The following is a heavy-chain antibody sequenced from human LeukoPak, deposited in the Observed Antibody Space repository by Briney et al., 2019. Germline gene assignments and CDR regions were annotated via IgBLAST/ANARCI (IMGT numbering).Heavy chain of an antibody. J-gene: IGHJ6*02. CDR3: ARRYSYGYLGYYYGMDV. Sequence: ASVKVSCKASGYTSTAYYVHWVRQAPGQGLEWVGWINPNTGGTDYAQGFRARVTFTADTSIGTAYMEVSRLKSDDTAMFYCARRYSYGYLGYYYGMDVWGQGTTVTVSS. V-gene: IGHV1-2*02. CDR1: GYTSTAYY. CDR2: INPNTGGT. D-gene: IGHD5-18*01.